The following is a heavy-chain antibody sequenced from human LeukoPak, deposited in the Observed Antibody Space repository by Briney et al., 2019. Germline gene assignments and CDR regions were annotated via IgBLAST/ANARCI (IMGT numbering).Heavy chain of an antibody. CDR1: GYTFTGYY. J-gene: IGHJ5*02. D-gene: IGHD6-19*01. V-gene: IGHV1-2*06. CDR3: ARGKAVADIPEGWFDP. CDR2: INPNSGGT. Sequence: EASVKVSCKASGYTFTGYYMHWVRQAPGQGLEWMGRINPNSGGTNYAQKFQGRVTITTDQSTSTAYMELGSRRSEDPAVYYGARGKAVADIPEGWFDPWGQGTLVTVSS.